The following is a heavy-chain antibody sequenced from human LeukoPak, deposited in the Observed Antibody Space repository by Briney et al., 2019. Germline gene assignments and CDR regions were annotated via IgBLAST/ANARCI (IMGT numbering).Heavy chain of an antibody. CDR3: ARGSGYSPPHEYFQH. CDR2: ISSSSSYI. Sequence: GGSLRLSCAASGFTFSSYSMNWVRQAPRKGLEWVSSISSSSSYIYYADSVKGRFTISRDNAKNSLYLQMNSLRAEDTAVYYCARGSGYSPPHEYFQHWGQGTLVTVSS. D-gene: IGHD3-22*01. V-gene: IGHV3-21*01. CDR1: GFTFSSYS. J-gene: IGHJ1*01.